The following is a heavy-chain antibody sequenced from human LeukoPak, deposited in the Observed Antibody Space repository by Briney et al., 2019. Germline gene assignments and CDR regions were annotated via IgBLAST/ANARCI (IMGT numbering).Heavy chain of an antibody. Sequence: SGTLSLTCAVSGGSISSSNWWSWARQPPGKGLEWIGEIYHSGSTDYNPTLKSRVTISVDKPKNQFSLKLSSVTSADTAVYYCARYNFDATYYYDNSGYKNWFDPWGQGTLVTVSS. D-gene: IGHD3-22*01. CDR3: ARYNFDATYYYDNSGYKNWFDP. CDR2: IYHSGST. J-gene: IGHJ5*02. V-gene: IGHV4-4*02. CDR1: GGSISSSNW.